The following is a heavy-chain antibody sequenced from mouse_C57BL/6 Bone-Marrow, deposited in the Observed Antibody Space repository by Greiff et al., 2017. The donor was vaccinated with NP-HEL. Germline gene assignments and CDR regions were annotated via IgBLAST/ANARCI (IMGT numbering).Heavy chain of an antibody. CDR3: ARFGITTVVAKYYAMDY. CDR2: IHPNSGST. V-gene: IGHV1-64*01. CDR1: GYTFTSYW. D-gene: IGHD1-1*01. Sequence: QVQLQQPGAELVKPGASVKLSCKASGYTFTSYWMHWVKQRPGQGLEWIGKIHPNSGSTNYNEKFKSKATLTVDKSSSTAYMQLSSLTSEDSAVYYCARFGITTVVAKYYAMDYWGQGTSVTVSS. J-gene: IGHJ4*01.